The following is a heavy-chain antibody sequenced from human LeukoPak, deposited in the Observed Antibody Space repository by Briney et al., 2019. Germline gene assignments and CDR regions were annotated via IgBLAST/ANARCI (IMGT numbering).Heavy chain of an antibody. J-gene: IGHJ6*03. D-gene: IGHD3-10*01. CDR2: IYPGDSDT. Sequence: GESLKISCKGSGYSFTSYWIGWVRQMPGKGLEWMGIIYPGDSDTRYSSSFQGQVTISADKSISTAYLQWSSLKASDTAMYYCARQQVITMVRGVIYYHYMDVWGKGTTVTVSS. CDR1: GYSFTSYW. V-gene: IGHV5-51*01. CDR3: ARQQVITMVRGVIYYHYMDV.